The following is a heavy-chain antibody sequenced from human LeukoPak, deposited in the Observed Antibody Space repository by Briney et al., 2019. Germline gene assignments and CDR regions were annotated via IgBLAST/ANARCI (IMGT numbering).Heavy chain of an antibody. CDR1: GGSFSGYY. Sequence: SETLSLTCAVYGGSFSGYYWSWIRQPPGKGLEWIGYIYTSGSTNYNPSLKSRVTISVDTSKNQFSLKLSSVTAADTAVYYCARAGHSSGYYLDYWGQGTLVTVSS. CDR2: IYTSGST. J-gene: IGHJ4*02. CDR3: ARAGHSSGYYLDY. D-gene: IGHD3-22*01. V-gene: IGHV4-4*09.